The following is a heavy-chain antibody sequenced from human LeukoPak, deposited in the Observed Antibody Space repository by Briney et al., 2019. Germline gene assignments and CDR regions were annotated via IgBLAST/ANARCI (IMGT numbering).Heavy chain of an antibody. J-gene: IGHJ6*04. Sequence: GGSLRLSCATSGFSFSSYAMSWVRQAPGKGLEWVSAISSSDDGRYYAASVRGRFTISRDTSRSTLYLQMNSLRAEDTAVYYCAELGITMIGGVWGKGTTVTISS. V-gene: IGHV3-23*01. CDR1: GFSFSSYA. CDR3: AELGITMIGGV. CDR2: ISSSDDGR. D-gene: IGHD3-10*02.